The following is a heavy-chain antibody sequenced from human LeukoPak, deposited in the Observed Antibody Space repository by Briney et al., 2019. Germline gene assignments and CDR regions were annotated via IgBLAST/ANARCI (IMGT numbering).Heavy chain of an antibody. J-gene: IGHJ4*02. CDR1: GFTFSSYS. CDR3: ARSHCSGGSCYS. CDR2: ISSSSSSYI. V-gene: IGHV3-21*01. D-gene: IGHD2-15*01. Sequence: GGSLRLSCAASGFTFSSYSMNWVRQAPGKGLEWVSSISSSSSSYIYYADSVKGRFTISRDNAKNSLYLQMNSLRVEDTAVYYCARSHCSGGSCYSWGQGTLVTVSS.